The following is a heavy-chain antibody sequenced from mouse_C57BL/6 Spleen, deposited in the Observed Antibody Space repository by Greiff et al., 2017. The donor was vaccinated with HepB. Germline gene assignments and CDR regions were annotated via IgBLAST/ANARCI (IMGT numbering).Heavy chain of an antibody. Sequence: EVKVEESGGGLVQPGGSMKLSCVASGFTFSNYWMNWVRQSPEKGLEWVAQIRLKSDNYATHYAESGKGRFTISRDDSKSSVYLQMNNLRAEDTGIYYCTGLRRATFAYWGQGTLVTVSA. J-gene: IGHJ3*01. D-gene: IGHD3-1*01. CDR2: IRLKSDNYAT. V-gene: IGHV6-3*01. CDR1: GFTFSNYW. CDR3: TGLRRATFAY.